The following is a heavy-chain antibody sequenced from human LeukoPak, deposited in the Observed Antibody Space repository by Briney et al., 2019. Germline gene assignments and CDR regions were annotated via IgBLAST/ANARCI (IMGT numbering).Heavy chain of an antibody. CDR1: GGSFSGYY. CDR2: INHSGST. CDR3: ARRYGSESRYAHYYYYYYMDV. J-gene: IGHJ6*03. D-gene: IGHD3-10*01. Sequence: SETLSLTCAVYGGSFSGYYWSWIRQPPGKGLEWIGEINHSGSTKYNPSRKSRVTISVDTSKKQFSLKLSSVTAADTAVYYCARRYGSESRYAHYYYYYYMDVWGKGTTVTISS. V-gene: IGHV4-34*01.